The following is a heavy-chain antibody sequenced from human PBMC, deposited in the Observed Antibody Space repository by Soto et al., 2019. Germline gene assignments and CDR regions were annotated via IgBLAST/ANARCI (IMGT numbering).Heavy chain of an antibody. J-gene: IGHJ6*02. D-gene: IGHD3-22*01. V-gene: IGHV3-23*01. CDR1: GFTFSSYA. CDR3: AKGWLYGAGMGV. Sequence: EVQLLESGGGLVQPGGSLRLSCAASGFTFSSYAMSWVRQALGKGLEWVSSTSGSGGDVYHAGSVKGRFTISRDNSKNTLYLQMNSLRAEDTGIYYCAKGWLYGAGMGVWGQGTTVTVSS. CDR2: TSGSGGDV.